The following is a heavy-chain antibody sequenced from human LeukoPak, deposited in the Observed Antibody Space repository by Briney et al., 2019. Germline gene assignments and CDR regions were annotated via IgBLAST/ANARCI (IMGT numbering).Heavy chain of an antibody. Sequence: GGSLGLPCAASGFTFSNYWMSWVRQAPGKGLEWVATIKEDGSDKYYVDSVKGRFTISRDNAKSSLFLQMNSLRAEDTAIYYCARDTYRFDDYWGQGTLVTVSS. J-gene: IGHJ4*02. V-gene: IGHV3-7*01. CDR3: ARDTYRFDDY. CDR1: GFTFSNYW. CDR2: IKEDGSDK.